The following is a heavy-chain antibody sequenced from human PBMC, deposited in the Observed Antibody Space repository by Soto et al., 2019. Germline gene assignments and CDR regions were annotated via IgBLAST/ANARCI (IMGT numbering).Heavy chain of an antibody. V-gene: IGHV3-23*01. CDR2: ISGGGDNT. J-gene: IGHJ4*02. CDR3: AKGEAVAGTEFDY. D-gene: IGHD6-13*01. Sequence: PGGSLRLSCAASGFTFSSHAMSWVRQAPGKGLEWVSTISGGGDNTYYADSVKGRFTISRDNSKNTLFLQMNSLRGEDTAIYYCAKGEAVAGTEFDYWGQGALVTVSS. CDR1: GFTFSSHA.